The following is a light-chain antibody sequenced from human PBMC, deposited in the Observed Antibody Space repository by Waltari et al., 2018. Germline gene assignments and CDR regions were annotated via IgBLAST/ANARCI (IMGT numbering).Light chain of an antibody. CDR3: QQYYSTPPLYT. J-gene: IGKJ2*01. CDR2: WAS. V-gene: IGKV4-1*01. CDR1: KRVLYSSNNKNY. Sequence: DIVMTQSPDSLAVSLGERATINCKPIKRVLYSSNNKNYLAWYQQKPGQPPKLLIYWASTRESGVPDRFSGSGSGTDFTLTISSLQAEDVAVYYCQQYYSTPPLYTFGQGTKLEIK.